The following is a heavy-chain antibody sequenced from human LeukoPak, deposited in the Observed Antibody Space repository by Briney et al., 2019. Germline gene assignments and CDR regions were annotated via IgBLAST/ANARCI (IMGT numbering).Heavy chain of an antibody. Sequence: SETLSLTCAVSGYSISSGYYWGWIRQPPGKGLEWIGSIYHSGSTYYNPSLKSRVTISVDTSKNQFSLKLSSVTAADTAVHYCARFLVGATEGMDYWGQGTLVTVSS. CDR3: ARFLVGATEGMDY. V-gene: IGHV4-38-2*01. J-gene: IGHJ4*02. CDR1: GYSISSGYY. CDR2: IYHSGST. D-gene: IGHD1-26*01.